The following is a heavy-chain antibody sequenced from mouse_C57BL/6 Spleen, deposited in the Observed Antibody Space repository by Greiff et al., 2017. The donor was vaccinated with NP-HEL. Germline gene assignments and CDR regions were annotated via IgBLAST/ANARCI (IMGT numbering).Heavy chain of an antibody. CDR1: GYTFTDYY. J-gene: IGHJ3*01. V-gene: IGHV1-26*01. CDR3: ARKGYDYGFAY. Sequence: VQLQQSGPELVKPGASVKISCKASGYTFTDYYMNWVKQSPGKSLEWIGDINPNNGGTSYNQKFKGKATLTVDKSSSTAYMELRSLTSEDSAVYYCARKGYDYGFAYWGQGTLVTVSA. D-gene: IGHD2-4*01. CDR2: INPNNGGT.